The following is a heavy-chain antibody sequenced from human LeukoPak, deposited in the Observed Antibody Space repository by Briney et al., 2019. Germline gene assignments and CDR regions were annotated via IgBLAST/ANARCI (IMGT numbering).Heavy chain of an antibody. D-gene: IGHD3-9*01. J-gene: IGHJ4*02. CDR3: VRDNDWAFHY. V-gene: IGHV3-48*02. Sequence: GGSLRLSCAASGFTFSSYVMSWVRQAPGKGLEWVSYISHDSERIYYADSVKGRLTISRDNADNSLYLQMNNLRDEDTALYYCVRDNDWAFHYWGQGTLVTVSS. CDR1: GFTFSSYV. CDR2: ISHDSERI.